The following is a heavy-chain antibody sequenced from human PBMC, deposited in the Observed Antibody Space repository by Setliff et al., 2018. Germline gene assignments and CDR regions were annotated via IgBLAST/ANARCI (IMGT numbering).Heavy chain of an antibody. CDR1: GDSISGRF. CDR3: ARGITPTTRPGYYYMDV. V-gene: IGHV4-59*11. CDR2: VYYSGLD. D-gene: IGHD3-16*01. Sequence: SETLSLTCTVSGDSISGRFWNWIRQTPDKGLERIGRVYYSGLDDLNPSLQSRLTISVDTSKKQFSLSLTSVTAADTAIYYCARGITPTTRPGYYYMDVWGKGTTVTVSS. J-gene: IGHJ6*03.